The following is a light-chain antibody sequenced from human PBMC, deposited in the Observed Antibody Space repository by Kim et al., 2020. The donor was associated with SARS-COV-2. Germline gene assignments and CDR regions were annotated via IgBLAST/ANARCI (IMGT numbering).Light chain of an antibody. Sequence: TVTISCTRSGGSIASNDVQWYQPRPGSAPTTVIYEGNQRPSGVPDRFSGAIDRPSNSASLTISELKTEDEADYFCQSYDSSNSWVFGGGAQLTVL. CDR3: QSYDSSNSWV. V-gene: IGLV6-57*03. CDR2: EGN. J-gene: IGLJ3*02. CDR1: GGSIASND.